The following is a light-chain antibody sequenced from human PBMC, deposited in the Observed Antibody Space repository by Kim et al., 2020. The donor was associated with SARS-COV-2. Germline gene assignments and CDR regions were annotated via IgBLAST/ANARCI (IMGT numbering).Light chain of an antibody. J-gene: IGLJ3*02. CDR3: QVWDSSSDHWV. V-gene: IGLV3-21*04. CDR1: NIGSKS. CDR2: YDS. Sequence: APGDAARITCGGNNIGSKSVHWYQQKPGQAPVLVIYYDSDRPSGIPERFSGSNSGNTATLTISRVEAGDEADYYCQVWDSSSDHWVFGGGTQLTVL.